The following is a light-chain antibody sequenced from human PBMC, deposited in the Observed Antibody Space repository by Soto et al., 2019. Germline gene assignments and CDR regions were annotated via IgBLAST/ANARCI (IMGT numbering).Light chain of an antibody. J-gene: IGLJ3*02. CDR3: ATWDSSLSACL. CDR1: SSNIGNNY. CDR2: DNN. V-gene: IGLV1-51*01. Sequence: QSVLTQPPSLSAAPGRTVTISCSGGSSNIGNNYVSWYQQVAGTTPKLLIFDNNKRPSGIPDRFSGSKSGTSATLGIAGLQTGDAADYYCATWDSSLSACLFGGGTNLTVL.